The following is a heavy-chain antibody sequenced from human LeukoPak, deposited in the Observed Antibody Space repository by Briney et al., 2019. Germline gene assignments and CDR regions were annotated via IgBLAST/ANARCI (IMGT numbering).Heavy chain of an antibody. V-gene: IGHV3-7*01. D-gene: IGHD3-10*01. CDR2: INQDGSAT. CDR1: GFTFSDYY. CDR3: ARDPAFGALDN. Sequence: PGGSLRLSCAGTGFTFSDYYMGXVXXAXXXXXXGVANINQDGSATYYXDSVRGRXTISRDNAKNAVYLQMNSLRAEDTAVFYCARDPAFGALDNWGQGKLVTVSS. J-gene: IGHJ4*02.